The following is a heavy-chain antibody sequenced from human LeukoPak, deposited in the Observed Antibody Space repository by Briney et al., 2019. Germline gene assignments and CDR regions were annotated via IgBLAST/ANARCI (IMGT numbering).Heavy chain of an antibody. D-gene: IGHD3-22*01. V-gene: IGHV3-43*01. J-gene: IGHJ4*02. Sequence: GGSLRLSCAASGFKFDDYGIHWVRQVPGKGLEWVSLIRWDGGTTHYADSVRGRFTISRDNRKNSLYLQMNNVRTDDTALYYCAKDKRPFLYDSSGYFDSWGQGTLVTVAS. CDR1: GFKFDDYG. CDR3: AKDKRPFLYDSSGYFDS. CDR2: IRWDGGTT.